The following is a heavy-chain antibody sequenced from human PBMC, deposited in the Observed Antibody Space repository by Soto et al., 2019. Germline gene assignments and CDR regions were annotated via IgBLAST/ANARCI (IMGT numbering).Heavy chain of an antibody. CDR3: ARARVYATGPLDF. Sequence: EVQLVESGGGLVKPGGSLRLSCAASGFTFTSYTMNWVRQAPGKGLEWVSSISSSSDYIYYADSMKGRVTISRDNAKNSLFLDMNSLTGEDTAVYYCARARVYATGPLDFWGQGTLVTVSS. J-gene: IGHJ4*02. V-gene: IGHV3-21*02. CDR1: GFTFTSYT. CDR2: ISSSSDYI. D-gene: IGHD6-13*01.